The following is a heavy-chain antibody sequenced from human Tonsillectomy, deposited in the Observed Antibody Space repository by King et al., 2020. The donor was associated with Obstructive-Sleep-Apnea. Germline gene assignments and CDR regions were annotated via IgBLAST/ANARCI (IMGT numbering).Heavy chain of an antibody. Sequence: VQLVESGGGLVQPGGSLRLSCAASGFTFSSYWMSWVRQAPGKGLEWVANIKQDGSEKYYVDSVKGRFTISSDNAKNSLYLQMNSLRAEDTAVDYCARVESIVVVVAATYYFDYWGQGTLVTVSS. D-gene: IGHD2-15*01. CDR2: IKQDGSEK. J-gene: IGHJ4*02. CDR3: ARVESIVVVVAATYYFDY. V-gene: IGHV3-7*03. CDR1: GFTFSSYW.